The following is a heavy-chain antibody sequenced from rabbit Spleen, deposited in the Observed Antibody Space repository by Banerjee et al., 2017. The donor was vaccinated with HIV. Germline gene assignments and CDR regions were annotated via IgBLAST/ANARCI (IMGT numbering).Heavy chain of an antibody. J-gene: IGHJ6*01. D-gene: IGHD1-1*01. CDR3: ARDTSTSFSTYGMDL. V-gene: IGHV1S45*01. CDR1: GFPFSNKAV. Sequence: QEQLEESGGGLVKPEGSLTLTCKASGFPFSNKAVMCWVRQAPGKGLEWIACIYAGSSGNTYSAIWAKGRFTISKTSSTTVTLQMTSLTAADTATYFCARDTSTSFSTYGMDLWGQGTLVTVS. CDR2: IYAGSSGNT.